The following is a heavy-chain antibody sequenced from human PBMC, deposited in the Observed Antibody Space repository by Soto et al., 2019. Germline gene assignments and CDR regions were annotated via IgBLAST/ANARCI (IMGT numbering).Heavy chain of an antibody. Sequence: ASVKVSCKASGFTFTSSAMQWVRQARGQRLEWIGWIVVGSGNTNYAQKFQERVTITRDMSTSTAYMELSSLRSEDTAVYYCAADRAVAGTFDYWGQGTLVTVSS. CDR1: GFTFTSSA. J-gene: IGHJ4*02. D-gene: IGHD6-19*01. CDR3: AADRAVAGTFDY. V-gene: IGHV1-58*02. CDR2: IVVGSGNT.